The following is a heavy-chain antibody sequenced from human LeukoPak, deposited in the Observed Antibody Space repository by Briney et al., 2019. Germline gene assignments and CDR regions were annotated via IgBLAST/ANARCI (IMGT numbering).Heavy chain of an antibody. CDR3: ATDTYYYDSSAENWFDP. CDR1: GFTFSSYA. D-gene: IGHD3-22*01. J-gene: IGHJ5*02. V-gene: IGHV3-23*01. Sequence: GGSLRLSCAASGFTFSSYAMSWVRQAPGKELEWVSAISGSGGSTYYADSVKGRFTISRDNSKNTLYLQMNSLRAEDTAVYYCATDTYYYDSSAENWFDPWGQGTLVTVSS. CDR2: ISGSGGST.